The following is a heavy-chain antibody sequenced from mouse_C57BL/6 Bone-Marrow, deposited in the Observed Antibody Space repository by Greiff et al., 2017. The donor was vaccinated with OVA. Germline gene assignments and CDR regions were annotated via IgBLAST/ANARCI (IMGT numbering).Heavy chain of an antibody. CDR2: INPNNGGT. CDR1: GYTFTDYN. V-gene: IGHV1-18*01. J-gene: IGHJ4*01. CDR3: ARIYYDYDGSYYYAMDY. Sequence: VQLQQSGPELVKPGASVKIPCKASGYTFTDYNMDWVKQSHGKSLEWIGDINPNNGGTIYNQKFKGKATLTVDKSSSTAYMELRSLTSEDTAVYYCARIYYDYDGSYYYAMDYWGQGTSVTVSS. D-gene: IGHD2-4*01.